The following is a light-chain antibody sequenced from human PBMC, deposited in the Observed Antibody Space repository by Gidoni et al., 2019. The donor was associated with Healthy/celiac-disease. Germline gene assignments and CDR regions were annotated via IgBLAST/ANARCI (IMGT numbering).Light chain of an antibody. V-gene: IGKV3-15*01. CDR2: CAS. J-gene: IGKJ4*01. Sequence: EIVMTHSPATLSVSPGERATLSCRARQSVSSNLAWYQQKPGQAPRLLIYCASTRATGIPARFSGSGSGTEFTLTISSLQSEDFAVYYCQQYNNWPPLTFGGGTKVEIK. CDR1: QSVSSN. CDR3: QQYNNWPPLT.